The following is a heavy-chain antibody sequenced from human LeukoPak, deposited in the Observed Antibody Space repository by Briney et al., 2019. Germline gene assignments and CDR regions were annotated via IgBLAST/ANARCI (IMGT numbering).Heavy chain of an antibody. CDR1: GGSISSYY. CDR3: AREYDILTGYSPDYYYYGMDV. Sequence: SETLSLTCTVSGGSISSYYWSWIRQPAGKGLEWIGRIYTSGSTNYNPSPKSRVTMSVDTSKNQFSLKLSSVTAADTAVYYCAREYDILTGYSPDYYYYGMDVWGQGTTVTVSS. CDR2: IYTSGST. J-gene: IGHJ6*02. V-gene: IGHV4-4*07. D-gene: IGHD3-9*01.